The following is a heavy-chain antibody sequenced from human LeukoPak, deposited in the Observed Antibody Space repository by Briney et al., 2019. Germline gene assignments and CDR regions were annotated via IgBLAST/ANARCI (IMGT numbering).Heavy chain of an antibody. CDR1: GGSFSGYY. V-gene: IGHV4-34*01. J-gene: IGHJ5*02. CDR3: ARGRIAAAQWGFDP. CDR2: INHSGST. Sequence: SETLSLTCAVYGGSFSGYYWRWIRQPPGKGLEWIGEINHSGSTNYNPSVKGRFTISGDTSKNPFSLKMSCVTAEDTAVYYCARGRIAAAQWGFDPWGQGTLVTVSS. D-gene: IGHD2-21*01.